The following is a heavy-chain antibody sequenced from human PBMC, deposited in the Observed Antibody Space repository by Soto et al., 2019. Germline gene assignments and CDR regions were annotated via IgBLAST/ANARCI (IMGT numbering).Heavy chain of an antibody. V-gene: IGHV1-2*02. CDR1: GYTFTAYH. D-gene: IGHD1-26*01. Sequence: VKVSCKTSGYTFTAYHIHWVRQAPGQGLEWMGWINPNSGGANYAQKFEGRVTMTRDTSISTVYMELSRLGSDDTALYYCARDYSGHGMDVWGQGTTVTVSS. J-gene: IGHJ6*02. CDR2: INPNSGGA. CDR3: ARDYSGHGMDV.